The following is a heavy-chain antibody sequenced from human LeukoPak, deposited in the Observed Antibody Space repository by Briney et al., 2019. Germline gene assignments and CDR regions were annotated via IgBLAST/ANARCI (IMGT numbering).Heavy chain of an antibody. D-gene: IGHD4-17*01. CDR1: GFTFSSYS. J-gene: IGHJ4*02. CDR2: ISSSSSTI. Sequence: GGSLRLSCAASGFTFSSYSMNWVRQAPGKGLEWVSYISSSSSTIYYADSVKGRFTISRDNAKNSLYLQMNSLRAEDTAVYYCASSPPTVTTVSYFDYWGQGTLVTVSS. CDR3: ASSPPTVTTVSYFDY. V-gene: IGHV3-48*01.